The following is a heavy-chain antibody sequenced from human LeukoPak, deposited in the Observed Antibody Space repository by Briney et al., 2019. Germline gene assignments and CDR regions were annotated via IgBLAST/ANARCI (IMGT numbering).Heavy chain of an antibody. CDR3: ARALGYQLLSWWFDP. V-gene: IGHV1-18*01. J-gene: IGHJ5*02. Sequence: ASVKVSCKASGYTFTSSVISWVRQASGQGLEWMGWISPYNDNTNYAQKLQGRVTMTTDTSTSTAYMELRSLRSDDTAVYYCARALGYQLLSWWFDPWGQGTLVTVSS. D-gene: IGHD2-2*01. CDR1: GYTFTSSV. CDR2: ISPYNDNT.